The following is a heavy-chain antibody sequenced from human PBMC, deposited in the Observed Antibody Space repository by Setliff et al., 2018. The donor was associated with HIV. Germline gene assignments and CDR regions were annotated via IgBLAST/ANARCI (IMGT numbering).Heavy chain of an antibody. CDR3: ARVRSGRYPNDAFHI. Sequence: ASVKVSCKASGYTLSNYYMHWVRQAPGQGLEWMGIINPSGGSTIYAQRFQGRVTMTRDTSTSTVYMDLRSLRSEDTAVYYCARVRSGRYPNDAFHIWGQGTMVTVSS. CDR1: GYTLSNYY. D-gene: IGHD1-26*01. CDR2: INPSGGST. J-gene: IGHJ3*02. V-gene: IGHV1-46*01.